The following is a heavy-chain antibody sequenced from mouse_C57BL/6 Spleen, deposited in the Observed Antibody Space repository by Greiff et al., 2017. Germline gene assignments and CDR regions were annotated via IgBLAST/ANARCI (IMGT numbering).Heavy chain of an antibody. CDR2: IYPGDGDT. J-gene: IGHJ4*01. CDR1: GYAFSSSW. D-gene: IGHD2-1*01. V-gene: IGHV1-82*01. CDR3: GYGNYAMEY. Sequence: QVQLQQSGPELVKPGASVKISCKASGYAFSSSWMNWVKQRPGQGLEWIGRIYPGDGDTNYNGKFKGKATLTADKSSSTAYMQLSSLTSEDSAVYFWGYGNYAMEYWGQGNSDTVSS.